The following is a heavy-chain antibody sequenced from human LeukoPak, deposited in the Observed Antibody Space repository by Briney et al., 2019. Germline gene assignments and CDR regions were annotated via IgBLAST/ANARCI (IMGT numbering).Heavy chain of an antibody. CDR2: IYYSGST. V-gene: IGHV4-39*07. Sequence: PSETLSLTCTVSGGSISSYYWGWIRQPPGKGLEWIGSIYYSGSTYYNPSLKSRVTISVDTSKNQFSLKLSSVTAADTAVYYCARDIAQAHSGSYYYFDYWGQGTLVTVSS. D-gene: IGHD1-26*01. CDR1: GGSISSYY. J-gene: IGHJ4*02. CDR3: ARDIAQAHSGSYYYFDY.